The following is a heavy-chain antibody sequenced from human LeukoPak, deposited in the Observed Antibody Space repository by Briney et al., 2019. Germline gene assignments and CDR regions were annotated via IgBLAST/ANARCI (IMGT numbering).Heavy chain of an antibody. CDR3: AREWGDYDYVWGSYRRNWFDP. Sequence: SETLSLTCTVSGGSISSYYWSWIRQPAGKGLEWIGRIYTSGSTNYNPSLKSRVTISVDTSKNQFSLKLSSVTAADTAVYYCAREWGDYDYVWGSYRRNWFDPWGQGTLVTVSS. CDR2: IYTSGST. J-gene: IGHJ5*02. CDR1: GGSISSYY. V-gene: IGHV4-4*07. D-gene: IGHD3-16*02.